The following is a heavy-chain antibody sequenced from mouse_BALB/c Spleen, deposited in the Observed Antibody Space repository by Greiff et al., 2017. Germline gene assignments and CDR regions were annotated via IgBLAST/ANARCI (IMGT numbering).Heavy chain of an antibody. CDR1: GYTFTSYW. J-gene: IGHJ3*01. CDR3: AIITTATDFAY. Sequence: VQLQQPGAELVKPGASVKLSCKASGYTFTSYWMHWVKQRPGQGLEWIGEINPSNGRTNYNEKFKSKATLTVDKSSSTAYMQLSSLTSEDSAVYYCAIITTATDFAYWGQGTLVTVSA. CDR2: INPSNGRT. V-gene: IGHV1S81*02. D-gene: IGHD1-2*01.